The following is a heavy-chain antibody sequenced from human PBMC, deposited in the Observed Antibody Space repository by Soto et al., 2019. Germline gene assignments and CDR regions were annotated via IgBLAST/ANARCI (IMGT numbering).Heavy chain of an antibody. CDR2: MFHSGGT. D-gene: IGHD3-10*01. V-gene: IGHV4-4*02. CDR1: GDSINDWW. CDR3: ATRPTYGPS. J-gene: IGHJ5*02. Sequence: QVQLQESGPGLVKPSGTLSLTCVVSGDSINDWWWSWVRQPPGKGLEWIGEMFHSGGTNYNPSLERRVAIAIDKSKNQLSRKLSSVTAADTAVYYCATRPTYGPSWGQGTLVTVSS.